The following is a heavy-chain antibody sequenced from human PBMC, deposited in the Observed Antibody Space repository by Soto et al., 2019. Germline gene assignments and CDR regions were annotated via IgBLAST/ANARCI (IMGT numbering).Heavy chain of an antibody. CDR3: ARFGAYCGGDCYLTADY. V-gene: IGHV4-39*01. Sequence: QLQLQESGPGLVKPSETLSLTCTVSGGSISSSSYYWGWIRQPPGKGLEWIGSIYYSGSTYYNPSLKSRVTISVDTSKHQFSLKLSSVTAADTAVYYCARFGAYCGGDCYLTADYWGQGTLVTVSS. CDR1: GGSISSSSYY. CDR2: IYYSGST. D-gene: IGHD2-21*02. J-gene: IGHJ4*02.